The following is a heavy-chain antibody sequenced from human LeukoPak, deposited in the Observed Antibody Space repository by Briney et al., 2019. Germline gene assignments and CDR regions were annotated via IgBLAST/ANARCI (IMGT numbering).Heavy chain of an antibody. Sequence: PGGSLRLSCAASGFTFSSYGMHWVRQAPGKGLEWVAVISYDGSNKYYADSVKGRFTISRDNSKNTLYLQMNSLRAEDTAVYYCARGALLLWFGELWGHDYWGQGTLVTVSS. CDR1: GFTFSSYG. D-gene: IGHD3-10*01. V-gene: IGHV3-30*03. J-gene: IGHJ4*02. CDR2: ISYDGSNK. CDR3: ARGALLLWFGELWGHDY.